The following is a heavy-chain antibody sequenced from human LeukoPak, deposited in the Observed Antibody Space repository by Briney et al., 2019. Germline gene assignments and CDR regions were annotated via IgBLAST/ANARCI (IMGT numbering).Heavy chain of an antibody. CDR3: ARVVPDNDYGDYLSYYYYYGMDV. Sequence: SETLSLTCAVYGGSFSGYYWSWIRQPPGKGLEWIGEINHSGSTNYNPSLKSRVTISVDTSKNQFSLKLSSVTAADTAVYYCARVVPDNDYGDYLSYYYYYGMDVWGQGTTVTVSS. J-gene: IGHJ6*02. CDR2: INHSGST. D-gene: IGHD4-17*01. CDR1: GGSFSGYY. V-gene: IGHV4-34*01.